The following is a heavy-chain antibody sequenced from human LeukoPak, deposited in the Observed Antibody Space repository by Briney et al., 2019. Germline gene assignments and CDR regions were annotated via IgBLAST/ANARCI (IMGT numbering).Heavy chain of an antibody. V-gene: IGHV3-21*01. D-gene: IGHD6-6*01. CDR3: ARAWQLGAFDI. J-gene: IGHJ3*02. CDR2: ISSSSSYI. CDR1: GFTFSSYS. Sequence: GGSLRLSCAASGFTFSSYSRTWFRQAPGKGLEWVSSISSSSSYIYYADSVKGRFTISRDNAKNSLYLQMNCLRAEDTAVCYCARAWQLGAFDIWGQGTMVTVSS.